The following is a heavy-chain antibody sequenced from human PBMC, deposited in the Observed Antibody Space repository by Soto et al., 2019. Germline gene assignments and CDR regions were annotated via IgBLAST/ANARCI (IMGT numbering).Heavy chain of an antibody. CDR3: AREIHSSFASPGDGMDV. CDR2: IGTAGDT. V-gene: IGHV3-13*01. J-gene: IGHJ6*02. D-gene: IGHD6-6*01. CDR1: GFTFSSYD. Sequence: EVQLMESGGGLVQPGGSLRLSCAASGFTFSSYDMHWVRQATGKGLEWVSAIGTAGDTYYPGSVKGRFTISRENAKNSLYLQMNSLRAEDTAVYYCAREIHSSFASPGDGMDVWGQGTTVTVSS.